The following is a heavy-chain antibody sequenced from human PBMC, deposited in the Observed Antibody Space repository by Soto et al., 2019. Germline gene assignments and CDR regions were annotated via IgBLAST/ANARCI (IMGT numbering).Heavy chain of an antibody. V-gene: IGHV4-38-2*01. J-gene: IGHJ6*02. D-gene: IGHD2-2*01. CDR2: IYHSGST. Sequence: SETLSLTCAVSGYSISSGYYWGWIQQPPGKGLEWIGSIYHSGSTYYNPSLKSRVTISVDTSKNQFSLKLSSVTAADTAVYYCAKYALGGMDVWGQGTTVTVSS. CDR1: GYSISSGYY. CDR3: AKYALGGMDV.